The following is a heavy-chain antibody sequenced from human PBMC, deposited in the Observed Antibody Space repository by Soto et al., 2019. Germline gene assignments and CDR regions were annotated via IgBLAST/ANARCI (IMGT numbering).Heavy chain of an antibody. J-gene: IGHJ6*02. Sequence: PGGSLRLSCAASGFDFYYYNMNWVRQAPGRGLEWVSSISGTGIDIHFADSVKGRFVISRDNAKTSLYLQMNSLRPEDTAVYYCARDRYSNSELGGMDVWGQGTTVTVSS. D-gene: IGHD5-18*01. CDR1: GFDFYYYN. CDR2: ISGTGIDI. V-gene: IGHV3-21*01. CDR3: ARDRYSNSELGGMDV.